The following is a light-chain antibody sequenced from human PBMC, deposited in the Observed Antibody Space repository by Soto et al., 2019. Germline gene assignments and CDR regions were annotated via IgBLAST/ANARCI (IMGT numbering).Light chain of an antibody. J-gene: IGKJ2*01. CDR3: QHYNSYSYT. CDR2: DAS. V-gene: IGKV1-5*01. Sequence: IQMTQSPSTLSASVGDRVTITCRASQSTNSWLAWYQQKPGKAPKLLIYDASSLEGGVPSRFSGSGSGTEFTLTISSLQPDDFAAYYCQHYNSYSYTFGQGTKLELK. CDR1: QSTNSW.